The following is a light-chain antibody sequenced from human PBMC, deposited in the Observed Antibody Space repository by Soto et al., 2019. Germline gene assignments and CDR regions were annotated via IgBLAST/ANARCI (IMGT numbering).Light chain of an antibody. CDR2: DAY. J-gene: IGKJ2*01. Sequence: EIVLTQSPGTLSLSPGDTATLSCRASQSVRSNFLAWYQHKPGQAPRLLIHDAYSRATSIPDRFSGSGSDRDFTLTSSRLEPEDFAVYYCQQYAGSPRTFGQGTKLEIK. V-gene: IGKV3-20*01. CDR3: QQYAGSPRT. CDR1: QSVRSNF.